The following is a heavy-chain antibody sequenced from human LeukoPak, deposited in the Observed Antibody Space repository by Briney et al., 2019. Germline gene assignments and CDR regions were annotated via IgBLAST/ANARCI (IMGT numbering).Heavy chain of an antibody. CDR2: IKQDGSEK. V-gene: IGHV3-7*03. Sequence: GGSLRLSCAASGFTFSSYWMSWVRQAPGKGLEWVANIKQDGSEKYYVDSVKGRFTISRDNSKNSLYLQMNSLRTEDTALYYCAKDHYYLVTGYYFDYWGQGTLVTVSS. CDR1: GFTFSSYW. J-gene: IGHJ4*02. CDR3: AKDHYYLVTGYYFDY. D-gene: IGHD2-21*02.